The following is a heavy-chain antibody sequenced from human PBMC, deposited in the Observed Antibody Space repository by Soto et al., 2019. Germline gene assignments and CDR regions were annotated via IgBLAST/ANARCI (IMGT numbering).Heavy chain of an antibody. CDR1: GGSISSGDYY. D-gene: IGHD3-10*01. V-gene: IGHV4-30-4*01. CDR3: GRGGVTIGMDV. J-gene: IGHJ6*02. CDR2: SYYSGST. Sequence: PSETLSLTCTVSGGSISSGDYYWSWIRQPPGKGLEWIGYSYYSGSTYYNPSLKSRVTISVDTSKNQFSLKLSSVTAADTAVYYCGRGGVTIGMDVCGQGTTVTVSS.